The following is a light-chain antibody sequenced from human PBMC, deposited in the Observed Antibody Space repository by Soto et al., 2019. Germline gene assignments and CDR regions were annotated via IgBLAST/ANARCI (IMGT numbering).Light chain of an antibody. CDR3: CSYAGLDTMI. CDR2: EGS. CDR1: SSDVGSFNL. Sequence: QSALTQPASVSGSPGQSITISCTGTSSDVGSFNLVSWYQQHPGKAPKLMIYEGSKRPSGVSNRFSGSKSGNTASLTSSGLQAEDEDDYYCSYAGLDTMIFGGGTKLTVL. J-gene: IGLJ2*01. V-gene: IGLV2-23*01.